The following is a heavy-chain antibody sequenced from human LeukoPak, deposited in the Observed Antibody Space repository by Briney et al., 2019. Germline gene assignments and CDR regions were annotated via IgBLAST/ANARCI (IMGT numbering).Heavy chain of an antibody. D-gene: IGHD1-14*01. V-gene: IGHV3-30-3*01. CDR1: GLTFSTIA. Sequence: GGSLRPSCAASGLTFSTIAFHWVRQAPGKGLEWLALISYDGSNKFYADSVKGRFTISRDNSKNTLYLQMNSLETEDTAVYYCAEDPPLSPHNLNRAANWFDPWGQGTLVTVSS. J-gene: IGHJ5*02. CDR2: ISYDGSNK. CDR3: AEDPPLSPHNLNRAANWFDP.